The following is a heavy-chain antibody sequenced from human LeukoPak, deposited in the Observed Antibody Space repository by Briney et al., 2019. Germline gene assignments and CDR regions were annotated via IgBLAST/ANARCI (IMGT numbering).Heavy chain of an antibody. CDR3: ATHTYDSSGYYFVY. CDR1: GGSISGGSYY. J-gene: IGHJ4*02. V-gene: IGHV4-39*01. Sequence: PSETLSLTCTVSGGSISGGSYYWGWIRQPPGKGLEWIGRISYSGSTYYNPSLKSRVTVSVETSKNQFSLKLSSVTAADTAVYYCATHTYDSSGYYFVYWGQGTLITVSS. D-gene: IGHD3-22*01. CDR2: ISYSGST.